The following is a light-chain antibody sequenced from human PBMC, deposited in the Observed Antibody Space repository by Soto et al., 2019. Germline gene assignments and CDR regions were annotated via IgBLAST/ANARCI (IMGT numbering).Light chain of an antibody. CDR2: AAS. Sequence: DIRLTQSASFLSASVGDRVTITCAASQGINIFLAWFQQKKGKAPNLLISAASTLQSGVPSRFSGSGSETEFNLTITSLQTEDSATYYCQQYYSYPLTFGGGTKVDIK. J-gene: IGKJ4*01. CDR3: QQYYSYPLT. V-gene: IGKV1-9*01. CDR1: QGINIF.